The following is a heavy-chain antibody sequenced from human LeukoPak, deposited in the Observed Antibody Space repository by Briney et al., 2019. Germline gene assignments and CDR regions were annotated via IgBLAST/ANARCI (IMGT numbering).Heavy chain of an antibody. CDR3: ARDRASLLRYFDWLSNPAFDY. D-gene: IGHD3-9*01. Sequence: ASVKVSCKASGGTFSSYAISWVRQAPGQGLEWMGGIIPIFGTANYAQKFQGRVTIAADESTSTAYMELSSLRSDDTAVYYCARDRASLLRYFDWLSNPAFDYWGQGTLVTVSS. J-gene: IGHJ4*02. CDR1: GGTFSSYA. CDR2: IIPIFGTA. V-gene: IGHV1-69*13.